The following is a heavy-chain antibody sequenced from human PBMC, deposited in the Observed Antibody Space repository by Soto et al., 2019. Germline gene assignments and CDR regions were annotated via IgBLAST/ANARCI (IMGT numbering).Heavy chain of an antibody. D-gene: IGHD6-19*01. CDR2: ISGSGGST. Sequence: EVQLLESGGGLVQPGGSLRLSCAASGFTFSSYAMNWVRQAPGKGLEWVSAISGSGGSTYYADSVKGRFTISRDNSKNTPYLQMNSLRAEDTAVYYCASRSSGWYFDYWGQGTLVTVSS. J-gene: IGHJ4*02. V-gene: IGHV3-23*01. CDR3: ASRSSGWYFDY. CDR1: GFTFSSYA.